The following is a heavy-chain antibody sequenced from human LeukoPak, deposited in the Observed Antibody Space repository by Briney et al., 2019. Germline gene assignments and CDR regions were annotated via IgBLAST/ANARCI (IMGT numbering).Heavy chain of an antibody. CDR3: ARVSAYCTSTSCHDY. CDR1: GYTFTSYG. Sequence: ASVKVSCKASGYTFTSYGISWVRQAPGQGLEWMGWISAYNGNTNYAQKLQGRVTMTTDTSTSTAYMELRSLRSDDTAVYYCARVSAYCTSTSCHDYWGRGTLVTVSS. D-gene: IGHD2-2*01. CDR2: ISAYNGNT. V-gene: IGHV1-18*01. J-gene: IGHJ4*02.